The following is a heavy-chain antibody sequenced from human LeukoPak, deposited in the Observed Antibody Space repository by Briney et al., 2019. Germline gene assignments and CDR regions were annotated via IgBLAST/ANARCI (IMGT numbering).Heavy chain of an antibody. V-gene: IGHV3-21*01. CDR3: ARDPYDILTGYYSY. J-gene: IGHJ4*02. CDR1: GFTFSSYS. CDR2: ISSSNYI. Sequence: PGGSLRLSCAASGFTFSSYSMNWVRQAPGKGLEWVSSISSSNYIYYADSVKGRFTISRDNAKNSLYLQMNSLRAEDTAVYYCARDPYDILTGYYSYWGQGTLVTVSS. D-gene: IGHD3-9*01.